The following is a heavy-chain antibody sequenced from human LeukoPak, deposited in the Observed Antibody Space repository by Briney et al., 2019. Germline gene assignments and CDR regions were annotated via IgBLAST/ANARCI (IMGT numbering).Heavy chain of an antibody. CDR1: GYTFTSYD. Sequence: ASVKVSCKASGYTFTSYDIKWVRQATGHGLEGMGWMNPNSGNTGYAQKFQGRVTMTRNTSISTAYMELSSLRSEATAVYYCARGVSYGSGSYYAYWGQGTLVTVSS. CDR2: MNPNSGNT. V-gene: IGHV1-8*01. CDR3: ARGVSYGSGSYYAY. D-gene: IGHD3-10*01. J-gene: IGHJ4*02.